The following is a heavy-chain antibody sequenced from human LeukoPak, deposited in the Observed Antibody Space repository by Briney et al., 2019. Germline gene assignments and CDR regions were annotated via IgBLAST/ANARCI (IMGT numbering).Heavy chain of an antibody. CDR3: ARPPSSGGYFYYYGVDV. D-gene: IGHD6-25*01. CDR1: GYTFTTYD. CDR2: INPNSGNT. V-gene: IGHV1-8*01. J-gene: IGHJ6*02. Sequence: ASVKVSCKASGYTFTTYDINWVRQATGQGLEWMGWINPNSGNTGYAQDFQGRVTMTRNTSISTAYMELSSLRSEDTAVYYCARPPSSGGYFYYYGVDVWGQGTTVTVSS.